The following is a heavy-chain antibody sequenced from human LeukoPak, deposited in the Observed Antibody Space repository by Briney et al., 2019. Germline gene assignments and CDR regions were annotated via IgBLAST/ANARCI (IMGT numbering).Heavy chain of an antibody. Sequence: SETLSLTCTVSGGSISSGSYYWSWIRQPAGKGLEWIGRIYTSGSTNYSPSLKSRVTISVDTSKNHFSLKLSSVTAADTAVYYCARALLVTSFDYWGQGTLVTVSS. CDR1: GGSISSGSYY. V-gene: IGHV4-61*02. CDR2: IYTSGST. J-gene: IGHJ4*02. CDR3: ARALLVTSFDY. D-gene: IGHD2-8*02.